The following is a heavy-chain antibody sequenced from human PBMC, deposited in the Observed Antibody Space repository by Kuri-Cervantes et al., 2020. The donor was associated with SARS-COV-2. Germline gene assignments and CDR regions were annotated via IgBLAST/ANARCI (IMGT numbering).Heavy chain of an antibody. CDR2: IYYSGST. CDR1: GGSISSSSYY. CDR3: AREGQHRAFDY. J-gene: IGHJ4*02. V-gene: IGHV4-39*02. Sequence: SETLSLTCTVSGGSISSSSYYWGWIRQPPGKGLEWIGSIYYSGSTYYNPSLKSRVTISVDTSKNQFSLKLSSVTAADTAVYYCAREGQHRAFDYWGQGTLVTVSS. D-gene: IGHD6-13*01.